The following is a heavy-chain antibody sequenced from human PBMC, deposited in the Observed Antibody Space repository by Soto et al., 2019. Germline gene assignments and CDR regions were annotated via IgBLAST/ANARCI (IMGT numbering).Heavy chain of an antibody. J-gene: IGHJ5*02. D-gene: IGHD6-13*01. V-gene: IGHV4-34*01. Sequence: SEIQSLTYAVYEGTCGGFYWSWIRQPTGKGLEWIGEINHSGSTNYNPSLKSRVTISVDTSKNQFSLKLSSVTAADTAVYYCARDMRDSSSWYLSWFDPWGQGTLVTVSS. CDR2: INHSGST. CDR3: ARDMRDSSSWYLSWFDP. CDR1: EGTCGGFY.